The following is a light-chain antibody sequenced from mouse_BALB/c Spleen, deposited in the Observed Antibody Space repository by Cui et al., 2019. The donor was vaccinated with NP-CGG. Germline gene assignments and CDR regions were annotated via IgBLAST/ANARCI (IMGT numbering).Light chain of an antibody. J-gene: IGLJ1*01. CDR3: ALWYSNHWV. CDR1: TGAVTTSNY. Sequence: QAFVTQVSALTTSPYETVTLTCRSSTGAVTTSNYANWVQEKPDHLFTGLIGGTNNRAPGVPARFSGSLIGDKAALTITGAQTEDEAIYFCALWYSNHWVFGGGTNLTVL. CDR2: GTN. V-gene: IGLV1*01.